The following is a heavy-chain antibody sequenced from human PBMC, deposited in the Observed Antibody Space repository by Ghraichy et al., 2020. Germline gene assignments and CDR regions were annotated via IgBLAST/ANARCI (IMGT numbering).Heavy chain of an antibody. CDR3: ATYTSSWTYFDH. D-gene: IGHD6-13*01. CDR1: GLNFSRHW. Sequence: GGSLRLSCEVSGLNFSRHWMHWVRQAPGKGLEWVSRINPDGSRTDYANSVKGRLTISRDNTKNTVYLHTNSLRVEDMALYYCATYTSSWTYFDHWGQGTVVTVSS. V-gene: IGHV3-74*01. J-gene: IGHJ4*02. CDR2: INPDGSRT.